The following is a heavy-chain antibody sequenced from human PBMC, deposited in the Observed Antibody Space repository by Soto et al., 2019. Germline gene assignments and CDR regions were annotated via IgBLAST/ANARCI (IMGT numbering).Heavy chain of an antibody. CDR2: ISGSGGST. J-gene: IGHJ4*02. CDR1: GFTFTNYA. Sequence: EVQLLESGGGLVQPGGSLRLSCAASGFTFTNYALGWVRQAPGRGLEWIPTISGSGGSTYNADSVKGRFTISRDNSKNTLDIQMNSQIAEDTAVYYWAKDSARAAPHVDYWCQGALVTVSS. D-gene: IGHD3-10*01. CDR3: AKDSARAAPHVDY. V-gene: IGHV3-23*01.